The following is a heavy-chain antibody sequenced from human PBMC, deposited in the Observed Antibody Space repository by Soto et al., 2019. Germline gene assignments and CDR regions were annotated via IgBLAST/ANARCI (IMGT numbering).Heavy chain of an antibody. CDR1: GFTFSSYW. CDR2: IKQDGSEK. Sequence: LRLSCAASGFTFSSYWMSWVRQAPGKGLEWVANIKQDGSEKYYVDSVKGRFTISRDNAKNSLYLQMNSLRAEDTAVYYCARYRYSSSWNDAFDIWGQGTMVTVSS. V-gene: IGHV3-7*01. J-gene: IGHJ3*02. D-gene: IGHD6-13*01. CDR3: ARYRYSSSWNDAFDI.